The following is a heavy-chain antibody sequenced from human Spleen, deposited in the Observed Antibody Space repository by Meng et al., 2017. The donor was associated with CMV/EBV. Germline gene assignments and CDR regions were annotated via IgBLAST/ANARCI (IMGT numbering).Heavy chain of an antibody. D-gene: IGHD7-27*01. CDR1: GYTFAGHY. CDR3: ARDDNWGPDY. J-gene: IGHJ4*02. Sequence: ASVKVSCKASGYTFAGHYLHWLRQAPGQGLEWMAWVHYDTGEANYAQNFHGRVTVTRDTSITTVYMELRSLRPDDTAMYYCARDDNWGPDYWGQGTLVTVSS. CDR2: VHYDTGEA. V-gene: IGHV1-2*02.